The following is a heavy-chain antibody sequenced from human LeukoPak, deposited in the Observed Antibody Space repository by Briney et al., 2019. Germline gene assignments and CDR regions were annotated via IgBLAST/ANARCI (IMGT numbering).Heavy chain of an antibody. D-gene: IGHD4-17*01. Sequence: SGGSLRLSCAASGFTFSNYWMSWVRQAPGKGLEWVADIKQDGSDKYYVDSVKGRFTISRDNAKNSLYLQMSSLRAEETAVYYCARDLLSTTGGMDVWGHGTTVTVSS. CDR3: ARDLLSTTGGMDV. CDR2: IKQDGSDK. CDR1: GFTFSNYW. V-gene: IGHV3-7*05. J-gene: IGHJ6*02.